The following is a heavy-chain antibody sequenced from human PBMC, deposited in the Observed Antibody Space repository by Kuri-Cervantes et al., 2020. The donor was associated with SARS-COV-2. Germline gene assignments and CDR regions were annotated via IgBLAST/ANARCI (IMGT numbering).Heavy chain of an antibody. CDR2: ISSSSSTI. V-gene: IGHV3-48*01. Sequence: GESLKISCAASGFTFSSYSMNWVRQAPGKGPEWVSYISSSSSTIYYADSVKGRFTISRDNAKNSLYLQMNSLKTEDTAVYYYTRDPTERQGVIMWAYYWGQGTLVTVSS. J-gene: IGHJ4*02. CDR3: TRDPTERQGVIMWAYY. D-gene: IGHD3-10*01. CDR1: GFTFSSYS.